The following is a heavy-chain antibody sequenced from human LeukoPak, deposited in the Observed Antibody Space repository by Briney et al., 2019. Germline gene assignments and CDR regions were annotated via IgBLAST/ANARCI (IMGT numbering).Heavy chain of an antibody. CDR3: ARDHIVVVPAAGPYYYYYMDV. J-gene: IGHJ6*03. CDR2: IIPIFGTA. Sequence: ASVKVSCKASGGTFSSYAISWVRQAPGQGLERMGGIIPIFGTANYAQKFQGRVTITADESTSTAYMELSSLRSEDTAVYYCARDHIVVVPAAGPYYYYYMDVWGKGTTVTVSS. CDR1: GGTFSSYA. V-gene: IGHV1-69*13. D-gene: IGHD2-2*01.